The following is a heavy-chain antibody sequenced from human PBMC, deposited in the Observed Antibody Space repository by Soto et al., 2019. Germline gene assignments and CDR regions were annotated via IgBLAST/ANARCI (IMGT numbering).Heavy chain of an antibody. CDR3: ARGPNYYDSSGYYDY. D-gene: IGHD3-22*01. CDR2: ISSSGSTI. Sequence: GSLRLSCAASGFTFSSYEMNWVRQAPGKGLEWVPYISSSGSTIYYADSVKGRFTISRDNAKNSLYLQMNSLRAEDTAVYYCARGPNYYDSSGYYDYWGQGTLVTVSS. V-gene: IGHV3-48*03. J-gene: IGHJ4*02. CDR1: GFTFSSYE.